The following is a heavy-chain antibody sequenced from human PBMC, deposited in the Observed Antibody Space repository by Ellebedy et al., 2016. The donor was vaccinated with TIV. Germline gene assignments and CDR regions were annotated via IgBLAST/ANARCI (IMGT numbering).Heavy chain of an antibody. J-gene: IGHJ2*01. Sequence: KFQGRVTITRDTSASTAYMELSSLRSEDTAVYYCARVPALYGGNHGYWYFDLWGRGTLVTVSS. CDR3: ARVPALYGGNHGYWYFDL. D-gene: IGHD4-23*01. V-gene: IGHV1-3*01.